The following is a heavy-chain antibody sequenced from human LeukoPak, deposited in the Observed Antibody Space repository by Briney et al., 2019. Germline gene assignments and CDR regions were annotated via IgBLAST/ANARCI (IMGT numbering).Heavy chain of an antibody. D-gene: IGHD5-12*01. J-gene: IGHJ4*02. CDR1: GFTFSSYW. CDR3: VKDRGGYVKYKTFES. V-gene: IGHV3-74*01. Sequence: GGSLRLSCAASGFTFSSYWMHWVRQAPGKGLVWVSRINSDGSSTSYADSVKGRFTISKDIPKNSLYLQMNSLRTEDTAVYFCVKDRGGYVKYKTFESWGQGTLVTVSS. CDR2: INSDGSST.